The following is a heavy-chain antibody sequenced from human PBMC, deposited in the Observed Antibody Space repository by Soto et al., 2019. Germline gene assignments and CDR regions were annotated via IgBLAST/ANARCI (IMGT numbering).Heavy chain of an antibody. CDR2: IHPGESDT. Sequence: RQSLKISCKSYGYSFTTYWIAWVRQMPGKGLEWMGSIHPGESDTRYSPSFQGQVTISADRSITTAYPQWSSLKASDTAMYDRASHEATYYHFHVMDVSGQGTTVTGSS. D-gene: IGHD1-26*01. CDR1: GYSFTTYW. J-gene: IGHJ6*02. CDR3: ASHEATYYHFHVMDV. V-gene: IGHV5-51*01.